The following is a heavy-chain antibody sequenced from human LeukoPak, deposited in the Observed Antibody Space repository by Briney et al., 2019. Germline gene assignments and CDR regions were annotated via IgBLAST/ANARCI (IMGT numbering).Heavy chain of an antibody. CDR2: IYYSGST. D-gene: IGHD2-8*01. V-gene: IGHV4-38-2*02. J-gene: IGHJ4*02. CDR3: ARDPGYCTNGLCDY. CDR1: GYPICSGYY. Sequence: PSETLSVTCTVSGYPICSGYYWGWTRQPPGKGLEWVGSIYYSGSTYYNPSLKSRVTISVETSKNQFSLKLSSVTAADTAVYYCARDPGYCTNGLCDYWGQGTLVTVSS.